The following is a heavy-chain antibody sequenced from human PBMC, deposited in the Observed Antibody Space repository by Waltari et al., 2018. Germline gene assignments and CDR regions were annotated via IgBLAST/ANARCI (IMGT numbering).Heavy chain of an antibody. V-gene: IGHV3-21*01. D-gene: IGHD6-13*01. Sequence: EVQLVESGGGLVKPGGSLSLSCAASGFTFSSYSMNWVRQSPGKGLEWVSSISSSSSYIYYADSVKGRFTISRDNAKNSLYLQMNSLRAEDTAVYYCARWSAAAGTRAKELWGQGTLVTVSS. CDR2: ISSSSSYI. CDR3: ARWSAAAGTRAKEL. J-gene: IGHJ4*02. CDR1: GFTFSSYS.